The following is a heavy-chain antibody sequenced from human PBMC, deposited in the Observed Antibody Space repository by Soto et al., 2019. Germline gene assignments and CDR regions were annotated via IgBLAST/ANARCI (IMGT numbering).Heavy chain of an antibody. D-gene: IGHD2-15*01. CDR3: SGCSGGACHKNYGMDV. Sequence: EVHLVESGXGLXXXXXXLRLSCAVSGFTFSSCTMNWVRQAPGKGLEWVSSISPSSGHIYYADSVKGRFTISRDNAKNSLFRQMNSLRGEYTAVYYCSGCSGGACHKNYGMDVWGQGTTVTVSS. V-gene: IGHV3-21*06. CDR2: ISPSSGHI. CDR1: GFTFSSCT. J-gene: IGHJ6*02.